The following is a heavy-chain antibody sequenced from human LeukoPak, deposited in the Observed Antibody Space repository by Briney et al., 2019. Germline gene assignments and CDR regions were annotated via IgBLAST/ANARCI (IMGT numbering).Heavy chain of an antibody. D-gene: IGHD3-9*01. J-gene: IGHJ3*01. Sequence: PGGSLRLSCVGSGFTFGDFAMSWVRQAPGAGPEWVSVIGGDGGEKYYADFVKGRFTISRDNSGNTMYLQMSSLRAEDTAVYYCAKDYFRRNGVYDAFDLWGHGTTVTV. CDR1: GFTFGDFA. V-gene: IGHV3-23*01. CDR3: AKDYFRRNGVYDAFDL. CDR2: IGGDGGEK.